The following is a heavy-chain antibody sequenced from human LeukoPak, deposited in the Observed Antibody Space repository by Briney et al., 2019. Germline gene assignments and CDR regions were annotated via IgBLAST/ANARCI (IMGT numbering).Heavy chain of an antibody. J-gene: IGHJ4*02. D-gene: IGHD5-24*01. CDR3: ARDGDGYNDFDY. V-gene: IGHV3-74*01. CDR1: GFTFSSYW. CDR2: INSAGSST. Sequence: PGGSLRLSCAAPGFTFSSYWMHWVRQAPGKGLVWVSRINSAGSSTSYAGSVKGRFTISRDNAKNTLYLQMNSLRAEDTAVYYCARDGDGYNDFDYWGQGTLVTVSS.